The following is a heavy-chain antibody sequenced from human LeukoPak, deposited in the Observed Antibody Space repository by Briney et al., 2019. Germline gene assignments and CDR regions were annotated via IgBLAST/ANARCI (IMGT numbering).Heavy chain of an antibody. CDR3: ARHYPGGDYFIDY. V-gene: IGHV5-51*01. D-gene: IGHD4-17*01. Sequence: GESLKISCKGSGYSFTSYWIGWVRQMPGKGLEWVGIIYPDDSETRYSPSFQDQLTTSADKSISTAYLQWSSLKASATAMYYCARHYPGGDYFIDYWGQGTLVTVSS. CDR2: IYPDDSET. J-gene: IGHJ4*02. CDR1: GYSFTSYW.